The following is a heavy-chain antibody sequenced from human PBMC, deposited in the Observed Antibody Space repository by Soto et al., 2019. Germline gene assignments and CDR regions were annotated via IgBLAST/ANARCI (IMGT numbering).Heavy chain of an antibody. V-gene: IGHV1-69*13. Sequence: GPSVKVSCKASGGTFSSYAISWVRQAPGQGLEWMGGIIPIFGTANYAQKFQGRVTITADESTSTAYMELSSLRSEDTAVYYCASAPSYYDSSGYYPGYFDYWGQGTLVTVSS. J-gene: IGHJ4*02. CDR3: ASAPSYYDSSGYYPGYFDY. D-gene: IGHD3-22*01. CDR2: IIPIFGTA. CDR1: GGTFSSYA.